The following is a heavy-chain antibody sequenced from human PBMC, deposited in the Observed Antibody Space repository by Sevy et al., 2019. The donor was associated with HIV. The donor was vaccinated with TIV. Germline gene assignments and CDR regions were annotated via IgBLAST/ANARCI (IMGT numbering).Heavy chain of an antibody. CDR2: IRFDGTIK. V-gene: IGHV3-30*02. J-gene: IGHJ6*02. CDR3: AKVLHIVVVPAAIDYYYGMDV. CDR1: GFTFSTYG. Sequence: GGSLRLSCAASGFTFSTYGMHWVRQAPGKGLEWVAFIRFDGTIKYYTDSVKGRLTISRDNSENTLYLQMNSLRAEDTAVYFCAKVLHIVVVPAAIDYYYGMDVWGQGTTVTVSS. D-gene: IGHD2-2*01.